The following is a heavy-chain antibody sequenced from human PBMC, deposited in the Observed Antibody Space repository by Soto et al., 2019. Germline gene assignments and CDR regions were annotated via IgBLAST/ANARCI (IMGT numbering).Heavy chain of an antibody. CDR1: GFTFSSYW. CDR2: IKQDGSEK. CDR3: ARGPHIVVVPAANGYMDV. D-gene: IGHD2-2*01. J-gene: IGHJ6*03. Sequence: GGSLRLSCAASGFTFSSYWMSWVRQAPGKGLEWVANIKQDGSEKYYVDSVKGRFTISRDNAKNSLYLQMNSLRAEDTAVYYCARGPHIVVVPAANGYMDVWGKGTTVTVSS. V-gene: IGHV3-7*01.